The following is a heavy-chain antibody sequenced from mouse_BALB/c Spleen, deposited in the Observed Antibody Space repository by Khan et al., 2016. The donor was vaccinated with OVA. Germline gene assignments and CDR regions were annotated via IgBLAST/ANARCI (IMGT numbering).Heavy chain of an antibody. Sequence: QVQLKQSGAELVRPGVSVKLSCKGSGYTFTDFTMHWVKQSHAKSLEWIGVISTYYGDVTYNQKFKGKATMTVDKSSSTAYMELARLTSEDSAIFYCTGGGGGKRFAYWGQGTLVTVSA. J-gene: IGHJ3*01. CDR2: ISTYYGDV. V-gene: IGHV1S137*01. CDR1: GYTFTDFT. CDR3: TGGGGGKRFAY.